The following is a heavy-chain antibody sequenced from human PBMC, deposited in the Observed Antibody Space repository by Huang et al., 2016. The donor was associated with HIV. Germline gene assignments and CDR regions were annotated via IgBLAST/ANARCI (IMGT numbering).Heavy chain of an antibody. J-gene: IGHJ6*02. D-gene: IGHD2-8*01. V-gene: IGHV2-5*01. CDR1: GFSLITNGVG. Sequence: QITLKESGPTLVKPTPTLTLTCTFSGFSLITNGVGVVWIRQPPGKALEWLALIFWNDAKRYSPSQNGRLTINKETYKNQVVLTMTNRDPVETATYDCAHHRNSQVGMVYTRDYGMDVWGQGTTVTVSS. CDR2: IFWNDAK. CDR3: AHHRNSQVGMVYTRDYGMDV.